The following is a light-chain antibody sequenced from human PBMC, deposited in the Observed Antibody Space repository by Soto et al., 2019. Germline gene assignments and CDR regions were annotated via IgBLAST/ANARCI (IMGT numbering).Light chain of an antibody. Sequence: DIQLTQSPSFLSASVGDRVTFTCRASQATNIYLACYQQKPGKAPKLLIYAASSLQSRVPSRFSGSGSGTEFTLTISSLQPEDVATYYCQHLNPAPRPYTFGQGTKLEIK. CDR1: QATNIY. J-gene: IGKJ2*01. CDR2: AAS. V-gene: IGKV1-9*01. CDR3: QHLNPAPRPYT.